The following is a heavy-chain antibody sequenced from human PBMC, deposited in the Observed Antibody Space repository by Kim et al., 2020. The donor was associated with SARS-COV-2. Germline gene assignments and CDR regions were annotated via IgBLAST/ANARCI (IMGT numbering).Heavy chain of an antibody. V-gene: IGHV3-23*05. Sequence: GGSLRLSCRASGFAFGAYAMTWVRQAPGKGLEWVASVNNGNNPYYANSVKGRFTVSRDNAESTLYLQMNGLRVEDTAVDYCATDHPSPGWPTFDSWVEG. CDR3: ATDHPSPGWPTFDS. D-gene: IGHD6-19*01. CDR2: VNNGNNP. J-gene: IGHJ4*02. CDR1: GFAFGAYA.